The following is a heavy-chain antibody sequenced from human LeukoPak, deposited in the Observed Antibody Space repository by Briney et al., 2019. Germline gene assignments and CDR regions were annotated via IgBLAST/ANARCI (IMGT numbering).Heavy chain of an antibody. D-gene: IGHD4-11*01. V-gene: IGHV4-30-2*01. CDR3: ARVGRTTVTRWFDP. CDR1: GGSISSRGYS. Sequence: SQTLSLTCAVSGGSISSRGYSWSWIWQPPGKGLEWIGYIYHSGSTYYNPSLKSRVTISVDRSKNQFSLKLSSVTAADTAVYYCARVGRTTVTRWFDPWGQGTLVTVSS. J-gene: IGHJ5*02. CDR2: IYHSGST.